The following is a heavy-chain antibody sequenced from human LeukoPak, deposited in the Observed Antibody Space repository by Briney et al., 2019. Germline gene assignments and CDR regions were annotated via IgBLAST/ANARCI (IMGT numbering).Heavy chain of an antibody. D-gene: IGHD5-18*01. CDR1: GGSFGGYY. CDR3: ARVTGGYSYGYSDY. CDR2: INHSGST. Sequence: KPSETLSLTCAVYGGSFGGYYWSWIRQPPGKGLEWIGEINHSGSTNYNPSLKSRVTISVDTSKNQFSLKLSSVTAADTAVYYCARVTGGYSYGYSDYWGQGTLVTVSS. V-gene: IGHV4-34*01. J-gene: IGHJ4*02.